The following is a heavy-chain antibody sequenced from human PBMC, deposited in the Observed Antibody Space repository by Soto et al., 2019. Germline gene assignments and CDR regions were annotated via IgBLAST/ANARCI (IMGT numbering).Heavy chain of an antibody. Sequence: SETLSLTCTVSGGSISSGGYYWSWIRQHPGKGLEWIGYIYYSGSTYYNPSLKSRVTISVDTSKNQFSLKLSSVTATDTAVYYCARVAGYRPYNWFDPWGQGTLVTVSS. CDR2: IYYSGST. V-gene: IGHV4-31*03. D-gene: IGHD3-9*01. CDR3: ARVAGYRPYNWFDP. CDR1: GGSISSGGYY. J-gene: IGHJ5*02.